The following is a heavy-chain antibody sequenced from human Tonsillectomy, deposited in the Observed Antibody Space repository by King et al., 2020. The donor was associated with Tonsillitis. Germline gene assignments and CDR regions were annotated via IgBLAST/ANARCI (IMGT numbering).Heavy chain of an antibody. CDR1: GFTFSTYS. Sequence: VQLVESGGGLVQPGGSLRLSCAASGFTFSTYSMNWVRQAPGKGLEWVSYISGSSNTIYYADSVKGRFTVSRDSAQNSLYLQMNNLRAEDTAVYYCARVWVVLVTVNPHDAFDIWGQGTMVTVSS. CDR3: ARVWVVLVTVNPHDAFDI. J-gene: IGHJ3*02. CDR2: ISGSSNTI. D-gene: IGHD2-21*02. V-gene: IGHV3-48*01.